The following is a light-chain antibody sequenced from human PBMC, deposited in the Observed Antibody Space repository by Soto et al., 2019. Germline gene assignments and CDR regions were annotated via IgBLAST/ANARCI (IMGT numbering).Light chain of an antibody. CDR3: CSYAGTYPLV. CDR1: SSDVGGYNY. V-gene: IGLV2-11*01. Sequence: QSALTQPRSVSGSPGQSVTISCTGTSSDVGGYNYVSWYQQHPGKAPKLMIFDVNKRPSGVPDRISGSKFGNTASLTISGLQTEDEADYYCCSYAGTYPLVFGPGTKLTVL. J-gene: IGLJ1*01. CDR2: DVN.